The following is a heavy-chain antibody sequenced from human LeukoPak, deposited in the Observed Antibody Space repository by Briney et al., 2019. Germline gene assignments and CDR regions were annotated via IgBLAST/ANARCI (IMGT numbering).Heavy chain of an antibody. Sequence: GGSLRLSCAASGFTFSSYSMNWVRQAPGKGLEWVSSISSSSSYIYYADSVKGRFTISRDNAKNSLYLQMNSLRAEDTAVYYCASGLDTAMVTGVDYWGQGTLVTVSS. D-gene: IGHD5-18*01. CDR2: ISSSSSYI. CDR1: GFTFSSYS. J-gene: IGHJ4*02. CDR3: ASGLDTAMVTGVDY. V-gene: IGHV3-21*01.